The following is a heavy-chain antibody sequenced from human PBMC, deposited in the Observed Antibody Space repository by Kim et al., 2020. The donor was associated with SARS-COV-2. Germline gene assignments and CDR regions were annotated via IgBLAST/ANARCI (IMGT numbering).Heavy chain of an antibody. D-gene: IGHD3-22*01. Sequence: TTNYAQKFQGRVTITADKSTSTAYMELSSLRSEDTAVYYCARGDSMMGDYWGQGTLVTVSS. J-gene: IGHJ4*02. CDR3: ARGDSMMGDY. CDR2: TT. V-gene: IGHV1-69*06.